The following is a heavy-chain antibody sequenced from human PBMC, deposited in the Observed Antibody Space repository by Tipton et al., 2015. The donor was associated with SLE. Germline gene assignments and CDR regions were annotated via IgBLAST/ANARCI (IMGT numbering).Heavy chain of an antibody. J-gene: IGHJ6*02. CDR1: GFIVDDYA. CDR2: ISWSSGNI. V-gene: IGHV3-9*01. D-gene: IGHD4-11*01. CDR3: AKGSMTTTGGNGMDV. Sequence: RSLRLSCAASGFIVDDYAMHWVRQAPGKGLEWVSGISWSSGNIGYADSVKGRFTVSRDNSKNSLYLQMHSLTTQDTAMYYCAKGSMTTTGGNGMDVWGQGTTVTVS.